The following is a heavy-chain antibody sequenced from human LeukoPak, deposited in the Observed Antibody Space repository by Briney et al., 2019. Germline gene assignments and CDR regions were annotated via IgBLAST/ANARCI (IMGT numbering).Heavy chain of an antibody. D-gene: IGHD6-19*01. J-gene: IGHJ4*02. V-gene: IGHV3-30-3*01. CDR3: AREGTTVADSPVFGF. CDR2: ISYGGTTK. CDR1: GFAFSVYS. Sequence: GRSLRLSCAASGFAFSVYSMHWVRQRPGKGLEWVAHISYGGTTKYTTDSVKDRFTISRDDSKNTVYLHMDSLRPEDTAVYYCAREGTTVADSPVFGFWGQGTLVTVSS.